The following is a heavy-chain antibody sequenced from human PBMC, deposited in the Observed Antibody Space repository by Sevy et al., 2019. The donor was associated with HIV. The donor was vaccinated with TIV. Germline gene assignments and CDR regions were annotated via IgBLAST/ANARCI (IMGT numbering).Heavy chain of an antibody. CDR1: GGYISSYY. J-gene: IGHJ3*02. V-gene: IGHV4-59*01. D-gene: IGHD4-17*01. CDR2: IYYSGST. Sequence: SETLSLTCTVSGGYISSYYWSWIRQPPGKGLEWIGYIYYSGSTNYNPSLKSRVTISVDTSKNQFSLKLSSVTAADTAVYYCARETTVTKGAFDIWGQGSMVTVSS. CDR3: ARETTVTKGAFDI.